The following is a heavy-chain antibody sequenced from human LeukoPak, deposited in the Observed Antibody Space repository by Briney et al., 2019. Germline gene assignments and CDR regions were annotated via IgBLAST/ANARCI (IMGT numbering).Heavy chain of an antibody. V-gene: IGHV1-46*01. Sequence: ASVKVSCKASGYTFTSYYMHWVRQAPGQGLEWMGLINPTGGSTGYAQKFQGRVTMTRDMSTSTVYMELSSLRSEDTAVYYCAIRGGRLEYFDYWGQGTLVTVSS. CDR2: INPTGGST. J-gene: IGHJ4*02. D-gene: IGHD1-1*01. CDR3: AIRGGRLEYFDY. CDR1: GYTFTSYY.